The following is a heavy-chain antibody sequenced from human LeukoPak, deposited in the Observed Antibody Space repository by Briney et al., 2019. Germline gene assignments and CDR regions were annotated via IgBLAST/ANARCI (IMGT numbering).Heavy chain of an antibody. CDR1: GFTFSSYA. V-gene: IGHV3-23*01. J-gene: IGHJ4*02. Sequence: GGSLRLSCDASGFTFSSYAMSWVRQAPGKGLEWVSAISGSGGSTYYADSVKGRFTISRDNSKNTLYLQMNSLRAEDTAVYYCAKRYSSSYDYYFDYWGQGTLVTVSS. CDR3: AKRYSSSYDYYFDY. D-gene: IGHD6-6*01. CDR2: ISGSGGST.